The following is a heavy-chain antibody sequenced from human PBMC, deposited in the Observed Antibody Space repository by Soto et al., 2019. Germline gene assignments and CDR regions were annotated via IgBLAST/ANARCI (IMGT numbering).Heavy chain of an antibody. CDR1: GYTFTSYG. Sequence: ASVKVSCKASGYTFTSYGISWVRQAPGQGLEWMGWTSAYNGNTNYAQKLQGRVTMTTDTSTSTAYMELRSLRSDDTAVYYCARGYSSGWYPDYYYYMDVRGKGTTVTVSS. CDR2: TSAYNGNT. CDR3: ARGYSSGWYPDYYYYMDV. V-gene: IGHV1-18*01. J-gene: IGHJ6*03. D-gene: IGHD6-19*01.